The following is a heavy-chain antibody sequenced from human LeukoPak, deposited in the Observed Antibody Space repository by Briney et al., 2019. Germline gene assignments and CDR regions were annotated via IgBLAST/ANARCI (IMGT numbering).Heavy chain of an antibody. CDR2: IYPGDSDT. J-gene: IGHJ5*02. CDR3: ARLGRPYYDSSGYYSNWFDP. CDR1: GYSFTSYW. Sequence: HGESLKISCKGSGYSFTSYWIGWVRQMPGKGLEWMGIIYPGDSDTRYSPSFQGQVTISADKSISTAYLQWSSLKASDTAMYYCARLGRPYYDSSGYYSNWFDPWGQGTLVTVSS. D-gene: IGHD3-22*01. V-gene: IGHV5-51*01.